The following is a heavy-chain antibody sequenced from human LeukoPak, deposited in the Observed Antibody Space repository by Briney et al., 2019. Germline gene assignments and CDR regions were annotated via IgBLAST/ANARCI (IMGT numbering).Heavy chain of an antibody. D-gene: IGHD5-18*01. Sequence: PGRSLRLSCAASGFSFSSCAMHWVRQAPGKGLEWVAVISYDGSNKYYPDSVKGRFTISRDNSKNTLYLQMNSLRPEDTAVYFCAKDRGYTAMVTGINDDWGQGKLVTVSS. J-gene: IGHJ4*02. V-gene: IGHV3-30*18. CDR1: GFSFSSCA. CDR2: ISYDGSNK. CDR3: AKDRGYTAMVTGINDD.